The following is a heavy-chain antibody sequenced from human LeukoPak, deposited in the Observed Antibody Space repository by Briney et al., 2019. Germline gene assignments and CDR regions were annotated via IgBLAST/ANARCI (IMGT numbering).Heavy chain of an antibody. Sequence: GGSLRLSCAATGFTFKDYGMHWVRQPPGKGLEWVSSINWNGGGTDYADSVKGRFTISRDNAKNSLYLQLSSLRPEDTAVYYCARDIGHSGFTMVRGGLYYFDYWGQGTLVTVSS. J-gene: IGHJ4*02. CDR1: GFTFKDYG. D-gene: IGHD3-10*01. V-gene: IGHV3-20*04. CDR3: ARDIGHSGFTMVRGGLYYFDY. CDR2: INWNGGGT.